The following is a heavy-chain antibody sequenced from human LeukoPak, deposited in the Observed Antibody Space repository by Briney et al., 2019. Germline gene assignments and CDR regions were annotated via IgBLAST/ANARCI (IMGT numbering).Heavy chain of an antibody. CDR3: ARRGPSYGMDV. CDR1: GGSISSYY. CDR2: IYYSGST. D-gene: IGHD3-16*01. J-gene: IGHJ6*02. V-gene: IGHV4-59*08. Sequence: NPSETLSLTCTVSGGSISSYYWSWIRQPPGKGLEWIGYIYYSGSTNYNPSLKSRVTISVDTSKNQFSLKLSSVTAADAAVYYCARRGPSYGMDVWGQGTTVTVSS.